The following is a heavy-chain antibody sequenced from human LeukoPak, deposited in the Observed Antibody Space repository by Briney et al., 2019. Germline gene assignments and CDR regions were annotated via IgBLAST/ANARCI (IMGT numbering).Heavy chain of an antibody. D-gene: IGHD3-10*01. V-gene: IGHV3-30*01. CDR2: ISSGGTYE. J-gene: IGHJ4*02. CDR1: GFTFSNYA. CDR3: ARDSTYYYDTGSSGPHYFDN. Sequence: GKSLRLSCAASGFTFSNYAMHWVRQAPGKGLEWVSLISSGGTYEYYADSVKGRFTISRDNSKNTLYLQLNSLRAEDTAVYYCARDSTYYYDTGSSGPHYFDNWGQGTLVTVSS.